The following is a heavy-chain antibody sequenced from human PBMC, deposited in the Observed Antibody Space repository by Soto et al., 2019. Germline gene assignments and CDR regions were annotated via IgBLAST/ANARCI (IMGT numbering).Heavy chain of an antibody. Sequence: PGGSLRLSCAASGFTFSSYSMNWVRQAPGKGLEWVSSISSSSSYIYYADSVKGRFTISRDNAKNSLYLQMNSLSAEDTAVYYCAIDYSSTSCYVFGRGPSNLEYYQCMEVWGQGTPVNVCS. CDR1: GFTFSSYS. V-gene: IGHV3-21*01. J-gene: IGHJ6*01. CDR3: AIDYSSTSCYVFGRGPSNLEYYQCMEV. CDR2: ISSSSSYI. D-gene: IGHD2-2*01.